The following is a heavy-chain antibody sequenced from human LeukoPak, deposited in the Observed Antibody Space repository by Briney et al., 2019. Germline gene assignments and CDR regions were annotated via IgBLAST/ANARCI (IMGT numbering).Heavy chain of an antibody. V-gene: IGHV3-23*01. Sequence: GTSLRLSCAASGFTFSNYAMTWVRQAPGKGLEWVSILSDSGVYTYYADSVKGRFTISRDNSNNMLYLQMNSLRAEDTAVYYCAKKAHYDAYAKYFDYWGQGTLVTVSS. CDR2: LSDSGVYT. CDR1: GFTFSNYA. CDR3: AKKAHYDAYAKYFDY. J-gene: IGHJ4*02. D-gene: IGHD4-17*01.